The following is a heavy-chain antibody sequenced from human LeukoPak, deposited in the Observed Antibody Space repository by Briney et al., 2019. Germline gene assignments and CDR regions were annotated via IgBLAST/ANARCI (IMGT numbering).Heavy chain of an antibody. V-gene: IGHV4-61*02. Sequence: SETLSLTCTVSGGSISSGSYYWSWIRQPAGKGLEWIGRIYTSGSTNYNPSLKSRVTISVDTSKNQFSLKLSSVTAADTAVYFCARDIVRGSRSWGQGTLVTVSS. J-gene: IGHJ5*02. CDR2: IYTSGST. CDR1: GGSISSGSYY. CDR3: ARDIVRGSRS. D-gene: IGHD1-26*01.